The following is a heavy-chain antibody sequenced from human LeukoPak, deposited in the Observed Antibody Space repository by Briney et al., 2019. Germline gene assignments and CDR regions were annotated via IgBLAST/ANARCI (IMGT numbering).Heavy chain of an antibody. CDR2: ISGSGSAK. J-gene: IGHJ3*02. V-gene: IGHV3-48*03. CDR3: VRDGGVEGDAFDI. Sequence: GGSLRLSCTASGFTFSTYEMNWVRQAPGKGLEWVSYISGSGSAKHYADSVKGRFTISRDNAKNSLYLQMNSLRADDTAVYYCVRDGGVEGDAFDIWGQGTMVTVSS. CDR1: GFTFSTYE. D-gene: IGHD3-3*01.